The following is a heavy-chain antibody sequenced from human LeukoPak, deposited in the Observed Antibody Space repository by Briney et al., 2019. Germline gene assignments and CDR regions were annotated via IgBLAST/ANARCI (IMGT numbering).Heavy chain of an antibody. D-gene: IGHD3-22*01. Sequence: GESLKISCAASGFTFSDYYMSWIRQAPGKGLEWVSYISSSSSYTNYADSVKGRFTISRDNAKNSLYLQMNSLRAEDTAVYYCVIDSSGYYYKPPNFDYWGQGTLVTVSS. CDR2: ISSSSSYT. CDR3: VIDSSGYYYKPPNFDY. V-gene: IGHV3-11*06. CDR1: GFTFSDYY. J-gene: IGHJ4*02.